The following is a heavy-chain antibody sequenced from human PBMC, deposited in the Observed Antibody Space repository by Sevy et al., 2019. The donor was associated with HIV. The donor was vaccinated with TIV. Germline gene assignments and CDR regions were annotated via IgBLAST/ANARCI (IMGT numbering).Heavy chain of an antibody. CDR1: GYTFSTYY. Sequence: ASVKVSCKTSGYTFSTYYIYWVRQAPGQGLEWIGIFDPTGGSRSYAQRFQGRLTMTSDTSTSTAYMELSSLTSEDTAVYYCARDRDVSGNYLEYFYYAMDVWGQGTTVTVSS. J-gene: IGHJ6*02. V-gene: IGHV1-46*01. D-gene: IGHD1-26*01. CDR3: ARDRDVSGNYLEYFYYAMDV. CDR2: FDPTGGSR.